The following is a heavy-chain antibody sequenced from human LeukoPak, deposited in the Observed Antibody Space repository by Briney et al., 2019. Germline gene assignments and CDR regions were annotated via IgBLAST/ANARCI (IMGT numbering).Heavy chain of an antibody. V-gene: IGHV3-49*03. CDR2: IRSKTYGGTA. J-gene: IGHJ6*02. Sequence: GGSLRLSCTTSGFTFGDYAMTWFRRAPGKGLEWVGFIRSKTYGGTAEYAASVQGRFTISRDDSKNIAYLQMNSLKTEDTAMYYCTRVPQSSGSHNYYYYYGMDVWGQGTTVTVSS. D-gene: IGHD1-26*01. CDR3: TRVPQSSGSHNYYYYYGMDV. CDR1: GFTFGDYA.